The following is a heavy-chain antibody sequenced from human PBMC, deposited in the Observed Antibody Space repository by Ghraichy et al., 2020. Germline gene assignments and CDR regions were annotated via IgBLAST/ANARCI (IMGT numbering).Heavy chain of an antibody. CDR3: ARVGVGRLYYYGMDV. CDR1: GFTFSSYW. V-gene: IGHV3-74*01. CDR2: INSDGSST. J-gene: IGHJ6*02. D-gene: IGHD3-16*01. Sequence: GESLNISCAASGFTFSSYWMHWVRQAPGKGLVWVSRINSDGSSTSYADSVKGRFTISRDNAKNTLYLQMNSLRAEDTAVYYCARVGVGRLYYYGMDVWGQGTTVTVSS.